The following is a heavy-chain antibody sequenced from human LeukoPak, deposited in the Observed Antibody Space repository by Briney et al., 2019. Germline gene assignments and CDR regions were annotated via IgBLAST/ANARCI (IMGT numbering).Heavy chain of an antibody. Sequence: GGSLRLSCAASGFTVSSNYMSWVRQAPGKGLEWVSVIYSGGSTYYADSVKGRFTISRDNSKNTLYLQMNSLRAEDTAVYYCARDSTVTTNFDYWGQGTLVTVSS. CDR2: IYSGGST. CDR3: ARDSTVTTNFDY. J-gene: IGHJ4*02. CDR1: GFTVSSNY. D-gene: IGHD4-17*01. V-gene: IGHV3-66*01.